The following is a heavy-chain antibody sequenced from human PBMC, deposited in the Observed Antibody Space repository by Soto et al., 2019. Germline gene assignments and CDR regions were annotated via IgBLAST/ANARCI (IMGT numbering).Heavy chain of an antibody. V-gene: IGHV3-30*14. CDR3: SRDMVVATATYYFDY. J-gene: IGHJ4*02. D-gene: IGHD2-15*01. Sequence: QVQLVESGGGVVQPGRSLRLSCAASGFTFSSYAMHWVRQAPGKGLEWVAVISYDGSNKYYADSVKGRFTISRDNSKNTLYLQMNSLKAEDTAVYYCSRDMVVATATYYFDYWGQGTLVTFSS. CDR2: ISYDGSNK. CDR1: GFTFSSYA.